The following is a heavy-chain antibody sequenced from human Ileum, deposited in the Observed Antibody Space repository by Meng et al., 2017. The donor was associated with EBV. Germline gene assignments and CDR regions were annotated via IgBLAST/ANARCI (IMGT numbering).Heavy chain of an antibody. J-gene: IGHJ5*02. D-gene: IGHD3-9*01. V-gene: IGHV4-30-4*01. CDR1: GGSISSSGNY. CDR2: KYHSGST. CDR3: ARRGGYDILTPVGWFDP. Sequence: QVHLQESGPGLVRPSETLSLPCAVSGGSISSSGNYWSWIRQPPGKGLEWIGYKYHSGSTYYNPSLKSRVTMSVDTSRNQFSLKLSSVTAADTAVYYCARRGGYDILTPVGWFDPWGQGTLVTVSS.